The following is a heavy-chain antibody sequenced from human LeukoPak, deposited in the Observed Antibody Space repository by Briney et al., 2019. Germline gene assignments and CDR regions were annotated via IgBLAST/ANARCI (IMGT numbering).Heavy chain of an antibody. D-gene: IGHD3-9*01. Sequence: GGSLRLSCAASGFTFSSYAMHWVRQAPGKGLEWVAVISYDGSNKYYEDSVKGRITISRDNSKKTLYLQMNSLRAEDTAVYYCAKATGYSDYYYYYYMDVWGRGTTVTISS. CDR1: GFTFSSYA. J-gene: IGHJ6*03. V-gene: IGHV3-30*04. CDR2: ISYDGSNK. CDR3: AKATGYSDYYYYYYMDV.